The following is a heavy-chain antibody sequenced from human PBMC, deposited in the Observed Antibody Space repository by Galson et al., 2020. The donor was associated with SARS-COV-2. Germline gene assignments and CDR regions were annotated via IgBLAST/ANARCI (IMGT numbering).Heavy chain of an antibody. J-gene: IGHJ6*02. CDR1: GGSIGTYF. Sequence: SETLSLTCSVSGGSIGTYFWNWIRQPPGKGLEWIGDIYYSGSTNYNPSLKSRVTMSVDTSKNEFSLKLTSVSAADTAVYYCARRFSGTFRSLPTDGMDVWGQGTTVTVSS. V-gene: IGHV4-59*08. D-gene: IGHD1-26*01. CDR3: ARRFSGTFRSLPTDGMDV. CDR2: IYYSGST.